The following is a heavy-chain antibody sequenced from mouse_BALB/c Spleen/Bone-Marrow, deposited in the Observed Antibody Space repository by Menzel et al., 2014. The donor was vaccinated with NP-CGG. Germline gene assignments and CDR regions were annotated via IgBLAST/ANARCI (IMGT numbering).Heavy chain of an antibody. D-gene: IGHD1-1*01. V-gene: IGHV1-54*03. Sequence: QVHLQQPGAELVRPGTSVKVSCKASGYAFTNYLIDWVKQRPGQGLEWIGMINPGSAGTNYNEKFKGKATLTADKSSSTAYMQLSSLTSDDSAVYFCARELPRGFACWGQGTLVTVSA. CDR2: INPGSAGT. CDR1: GYAFTNYL. J-gene: IGHJ3*01. CDR3: ARELPRGFAC.